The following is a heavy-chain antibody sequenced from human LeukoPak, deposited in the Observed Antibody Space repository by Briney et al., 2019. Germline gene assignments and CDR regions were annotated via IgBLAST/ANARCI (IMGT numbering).Heavy chain of an antibody. J-gene: IGHJ4*02. Sequence: GRSLRLSCAASGFTFSSYGMHWVRQAPGKGLEWVAVISYDGSNKYYADSVKGRFTIFRDNSKNTLYLQMNSLRAEDTAVYYCAKDLSPWGDYGGDEFDYWGQGTLVTVSS. CDR3: AKDLSPWGDYGGDEFDY. CDR1: GFTFSSYG. CDR2: ISYDGSNK. V-gene: IGHV3-30*18. D-gene: IGHD4-17*01.